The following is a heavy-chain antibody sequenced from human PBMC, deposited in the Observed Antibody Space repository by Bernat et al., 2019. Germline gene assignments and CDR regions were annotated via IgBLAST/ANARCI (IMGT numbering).Heavy chain of an antibody. CDR1: GFTISSYW. D-gene: IGHD4-11*01. J-gene: IGHJ6*02. Sequence: EVQLVESGGGLVQPGGSLRLSCAASGFTISSYWMHWVRQAPGKGLVWVSRINSDGSSTSYADSVKGRFTISRDNAKNTLYLQMNSLRAEDTAVYYCARSDPRLVGMDVWGQGTTVTVSS. CDR2: INSDGSST. CDR3: ARSDPRLVGMDV. V-gene: IGHV3-74*01.